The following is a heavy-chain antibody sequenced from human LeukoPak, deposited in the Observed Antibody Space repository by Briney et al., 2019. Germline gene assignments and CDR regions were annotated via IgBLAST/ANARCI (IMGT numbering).Heavy chain of an antibody. CDR2: IYYSGNT. V-gene: IGHV4-59*01. CDR3: ARGGNPQWLVDY. CDR1: GGSSYY. Sequence: SETLSLTCTVAGGSSYYWSWIRRPPGKGRQGSGDIYYSGNTNYNTNYNPSLKSRVTISVDTSKNQSSLKLSSVTAADTAVYHCARGGNPQWLVDYWGQGTLVTVSS. J-gene: IGHJ4*02. D-gene: IGHD6-19*01.